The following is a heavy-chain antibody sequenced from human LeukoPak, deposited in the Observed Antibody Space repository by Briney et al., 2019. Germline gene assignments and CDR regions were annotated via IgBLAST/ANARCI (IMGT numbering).Heavy chain of an antibody. CDR1: GYTFTGYY. CDR3: ARDKNGIVATTGVYFDY. CDR2: INPNSGGT. J-gene: IGHJ4*02. D-gene: IGHD5-12*01. V-gene: IGHV1-2*02. Sequence: ASVKVSCKASGYTFTGYYMHWVRQSPGQGLEWMGWINPNSGGTNYAQKFQGRVTMTRDTSISTAYMELSRLRSDDTAVYYCARDKNGIVATTGVYFDYWGQGTLVTVSS.